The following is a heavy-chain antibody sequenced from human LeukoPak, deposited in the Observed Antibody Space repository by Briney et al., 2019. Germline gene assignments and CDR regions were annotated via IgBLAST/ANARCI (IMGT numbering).Heavy chain of an antibody. V-gene: IGHV3-74*01. CDR2: MNSDGSST. D-gene: IGHD4-11*01. CDR1: GFTFSSYW. Sequence: GGSLRLSCGASGFTFSSYWMNWVRQAPGEGLVWVSRMNSDGSSTSYADSVKGRFTISRDNAKKTLHLQMNSLRAEDTAVYYCASPPWPYTITTWFDPWGQGTLVTVSS. CDR3: ASPPWPYTITTWFDP. J-gene: IGHJ5*02.